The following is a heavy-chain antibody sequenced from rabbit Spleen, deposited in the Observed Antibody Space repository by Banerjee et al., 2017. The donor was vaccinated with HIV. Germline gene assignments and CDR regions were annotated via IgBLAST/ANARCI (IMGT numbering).Heavy chain of an antibody. CDR2: IDPGIADKT. V-gene: IGHV1S40*01. Sequence: QQLVESGGGLVKPGASLTLTCKASGFSFSGGYDMCWVRQAPGKGLEWVACIDPGIADKTAYANWAKGRFTISKTSSTAVTLQLPSLTAADTATYFCAKYAGWDGDYYVELWGQGTLVTVS. D-gene: IGHD2-1*01. CDR1: GFSFSGGYD. J-gene: IGHJ4*01. CDR3: AKYAGWDGDYYVEL.